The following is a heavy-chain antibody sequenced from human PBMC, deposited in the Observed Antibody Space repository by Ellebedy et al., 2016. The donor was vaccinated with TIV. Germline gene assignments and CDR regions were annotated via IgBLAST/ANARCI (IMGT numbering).Heavy chain of an antibody. Sequence: SETLSLTCAVYGGSSSGYSWSWIRQPPGQGLEWIGEINHRGSTRYNPSRRSRVTISIDTSKHQFSLRLNSVTAADTAVYYCARGNYQDVDLDHGYFDRWGRGTLVTVSS. J-gene: IGHJ2*01. V-gene: IGHV4-34*01. CDR1: GGSSSGYS. CDR2: INHRGST. D-gene: IGHD4-11*01. CDR3: ARGNYQDVDLDHGYFDR.